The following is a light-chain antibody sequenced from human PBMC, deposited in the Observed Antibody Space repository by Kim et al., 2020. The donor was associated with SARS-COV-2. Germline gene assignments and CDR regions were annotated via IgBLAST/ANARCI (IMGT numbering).Light chain of an antibody. Sequence: SYELTQPPSVSVSPGQTATITCSGDKLGDKYACWYQQKPGQSPVLVIYQHSKRPSGIPERFFGPNSGNTANLTISGTQAMDEADYYCQAWDSSTVVFGGG. CDR1: KLGDKY. J-gene: IGLJ2*01. CDR2: QHS. CDR3: QAWDSSTVV. V-gene: IGLV3-1*01.